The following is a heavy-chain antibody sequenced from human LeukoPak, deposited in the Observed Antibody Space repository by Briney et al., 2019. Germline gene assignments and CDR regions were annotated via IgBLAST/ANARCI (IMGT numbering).Heavy chain of an antibody. D-gene: IGHD5-24*01. CDR2: IIPIFGTA. CDR1: GGTFSSYA. Sequence: ASVKVSCKASGGTFSSYAISWVRQAPGQGLEWMGGIIPIFGTANYAQKFQGRVTITADESTSTACMELSSLRSEDTAVYYCARTLLSVEVATTHFDYWGRGTLVTVSS. V-gene: IGHV1-69*13. J-gene: IGHJ4*02. CDR3: ARTLLSVEVATTHFDY.